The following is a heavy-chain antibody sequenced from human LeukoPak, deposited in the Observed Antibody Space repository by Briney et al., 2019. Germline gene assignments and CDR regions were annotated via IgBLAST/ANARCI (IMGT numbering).Heavy chain of an antibody. J-gene: IGHJ1*01. V-gene: IGHV1-58*02. CDR3: AADSSDQAEVGATH. Sequence: ASVKVSCKASGFTFTSSAMQWVRQARGQRLEWIGWIVVGSGNTNYAQKFQERVTITRDMSTGTAYMELSSLRSEDTAVYYCAADSSDQAEVGATHWGQGTLVTVSS. D-gene: IGHD1-26*01. CDR2: IVVGSGNT. CDR1: GFTFTSSA.